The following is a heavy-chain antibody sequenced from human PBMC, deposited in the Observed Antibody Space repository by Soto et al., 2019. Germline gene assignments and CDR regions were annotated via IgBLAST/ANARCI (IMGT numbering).Heavy chain of an antibody. D-gene: IGHD4-17*01. CDR2: IWYDGSNK. CDR1: GFIFRDHG. J-gene: IGHJ6*02. V-gene: IGHV3-33*01. Sequence: QVQLVESGGGVVQPGRSLRLSCAASGFIFRDHGMHWVRQAPGKGLEWVAVIWYDGSNKYYADSVKGRFTISRDNSKNTLFLQMNSLRDKVTAVYYCARAPETTVTRPRGGMDVWGQGTTVTVSS. CDR3: ARAPETTVTRPRGGMDV.